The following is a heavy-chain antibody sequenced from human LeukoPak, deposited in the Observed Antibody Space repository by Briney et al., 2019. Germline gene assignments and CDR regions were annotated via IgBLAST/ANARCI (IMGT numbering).Heavy chain of an antibody. CDR3: ARLNTGGYYYYGMDV. CDR1: GGSISSYY. D-gene: IGHD1-14*01. Sequence: SETLSLTCTVSGGSISSYYWNWMRRPPGKGLEWIGHISYSGSTNYNPSLKSRVTISVDTSKNQFSLKLNSVTAADTAVYYCARLNTGGYYYYGMDVWGQGTTVTVSS. CDR2: ISYSGST. J-gene: IGHJ6*02. V-gene: IGHV4-59*08.